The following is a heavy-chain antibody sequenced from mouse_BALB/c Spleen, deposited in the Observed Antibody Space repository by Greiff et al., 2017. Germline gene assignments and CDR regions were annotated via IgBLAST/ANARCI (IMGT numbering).Heavy chain of an antibody. D-gene: IGHD1-1*01. CDR2: IYPSDSYT. J-gene: IGHJ1*01. CDR1: GYTFTSYW. Sequence: QVQLQQPGAELVRPGASVKLSCKASGYTFTSYWINWVKQRPGQGLEWIGNIYPSDSYTNYNQKFKDKATLTVYKSSSTAYMQLSSPTSEDSAVYYCTRWGYGSSYWYFDVWGAGTTVTVSS. V-gene: IGHV1-69*02. CDR3: TRWGYGSSYWYFDV.